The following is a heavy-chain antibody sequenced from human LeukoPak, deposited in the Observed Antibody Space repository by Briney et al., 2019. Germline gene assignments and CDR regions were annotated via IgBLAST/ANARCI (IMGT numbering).Heavy chain of an antibody. CDR1: GGSFSGYY. D-gene: IGHD3-22*01. V-gene: IGHV4-34*01. CDR2: INHSGST. CDR3: ACGGTGYYDSTGYDGY. J-gene: IGHJ4*02. Sequence: KPSETLSLTCAVYGGSFSGYYWSWIRQPPGKGLEWIGEINHSGSTNYNPSLKSRVTISVDTSKNQFSLKLSSVTAADTAVYYCACGGTGYYDSTGYDGYWGQGTLVTVSS.